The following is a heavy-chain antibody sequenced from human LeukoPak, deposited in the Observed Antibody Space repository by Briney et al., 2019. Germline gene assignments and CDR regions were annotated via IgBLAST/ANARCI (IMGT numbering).Heavy chain of an antibody. CDR2: IYSGGST. V-gene: IGHV3-66*01. Sequence: HPGGSLRLSCAASGFTVSSNYMSWVRQAPGKGLEWVSVIYSGGSTYYADSVKGRFTISRDNSKNTLYLQMNSLRAEDTAVYYCARENGGYESLFDYWGQGTLVTVSS. CDR1: GFTVSSNY. D-gene: IGHD5-12*01. CDR3: ARENGGYESLFDY. J-gene: IGHJ4*02.